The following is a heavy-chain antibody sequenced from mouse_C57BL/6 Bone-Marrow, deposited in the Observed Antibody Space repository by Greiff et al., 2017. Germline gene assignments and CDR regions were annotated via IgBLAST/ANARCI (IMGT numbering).Heavy chain of an antibody. CDR3: ARNWGITTDWYFDV. D-gene: IGHD1-1*01. J-gene: IGHJ1*03. Sequence: VQRVESGPGLVQPSQSLSITCTVSGFSLTSYGVHWVRQSPGKGLEWLGVIWSGGSTDYNAAFISRLSISKDNSKSQVFFKMNRLQADDTAIYYCARNWGITTDWYFDVWGTGTTVTVSS. V-gene: IGHV2-2*01. CDR2: IWSGGST. CDR1: GFSLTSYG.